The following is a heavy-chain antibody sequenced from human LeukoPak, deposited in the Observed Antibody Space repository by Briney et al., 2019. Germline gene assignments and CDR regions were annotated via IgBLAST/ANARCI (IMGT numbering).Heavy chain of an antibody. V-gene: IGHV1-3*01. Sequence: ASVKVSCKASGYTFTSYAMHWVRQAPGQRLEWMGWINAGNGNTKYSQKFQGRVTITRDTSASTAYMELSSLRSEDTAVYYCARGRLDVLLWFGDAFDIWGQGTKVTVSS. CDR3: ARGRLDVLLWFGDAFDI. CDR1: GYTFTSYA. D-gene: IGHD3-10*01. J-gene: IGHJ3*02. CDR2: INAGNGNT.